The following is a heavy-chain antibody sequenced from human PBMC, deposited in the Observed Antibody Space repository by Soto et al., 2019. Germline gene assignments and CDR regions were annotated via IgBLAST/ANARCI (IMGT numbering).Heavy chain of an antibody. CDR3: ARGRYSGYDYYYFGMDV. D-gene: IGHD5-12*01. CDR2: IYSGGST. CDR1: GFTVSSNY. Sequence: PGGSRRLSCAASGFTVSSNYMSWVRQAPGKGLEWVSVIYSGGSTYYADSVKGRFTISRDNSKNTLYLQMNSLRAEDTAVYYCARGRYSGYDYYYFGMDVWGQGTTVTVSS. J-gene: IGHJ6*02. V-gene: IGHV3-53*01.